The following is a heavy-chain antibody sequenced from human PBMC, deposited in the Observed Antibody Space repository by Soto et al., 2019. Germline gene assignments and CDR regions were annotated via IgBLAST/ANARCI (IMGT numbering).Heavy chain of an antibody. CDR2: INPSGGST. J-gene: IGHJ3*02. CDR1: GYTFTSYY. D-gene: IGHD6-19*01. V-gene: IGHV1-46*03. Sequence: ASVKVSCKASGYTFTSYYMHWVRQAPGQGLEWMGIINPSGGSTSYAQKFQGRVTMTRDTSTSTVYMELSSLRSEDTAVYYCARDKRGGIAVAGTVFGSLPLDAFDIWGQGTMVTVSS. CDR3: ARDKRGGIAVAGTVFGSLPLDAFDI.